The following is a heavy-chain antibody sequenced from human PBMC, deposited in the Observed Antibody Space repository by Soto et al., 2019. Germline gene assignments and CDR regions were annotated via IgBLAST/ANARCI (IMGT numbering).Heavy chain of an antibody. J-gene: IGHJ4*02. CDR2: MTYGGGTA. V-gene: IGHV4-39*01. CDR3: VSSSNGACND. CDR1: GGPISISPYY. D-gene: IGHD2-2*01. Sequence: SETLSLTCTVPGGPISISPYYWGWIRQSPGKGLEWIGSMTYGGGTAYYNSSLKSRVTISVDTATNQFSLRLSSVTAEDTAVYYCVSSSNGACNDWGQGTVVTVSS.